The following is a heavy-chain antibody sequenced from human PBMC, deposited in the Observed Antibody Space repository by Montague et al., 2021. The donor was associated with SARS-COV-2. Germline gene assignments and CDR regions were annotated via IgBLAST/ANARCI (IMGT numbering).Heavy chain of an antibody. J-gene: IGHJ3*02. D-gene: IGHD4-17*01. CDR1: GGSITGYY. CDR2: IYDGGAV. CDR3: VRDHPYGCPRWAYDI. Sequence: SETLSLTCTVSGGSITGYYWSWLRRSPGKGLEWIAYIYDGGAVNYNPSLGSRVTISTDTSKNQLSLKVNSVTAADTAVYYCVRDHPYGCPRWAYDIWGQGTVVTVSS. V-gene: IGHV4-59*01.